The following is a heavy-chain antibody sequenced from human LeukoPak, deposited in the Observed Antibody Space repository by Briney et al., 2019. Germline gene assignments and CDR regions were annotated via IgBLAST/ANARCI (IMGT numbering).Heavy chain of an antibody. V-gene: IGHV4-59*01. CDR3: ARDKGGSYYWIDAFDI. J-gene: IGHJ3*02. D-gene: IGHD1-26*01. CDR2: IYYSGST. CDR1: GGSISSYY. Sequence: PSETLSLTCTVSGGSISSYYWSWIRQPPGKGLEWIGYIYYSGSTNYNPSLKSRVTISVDTSKNQFSLKLGSVTAADTAVYYCARDKGGSYYWIDAFDIWGQGTMVTVSS.